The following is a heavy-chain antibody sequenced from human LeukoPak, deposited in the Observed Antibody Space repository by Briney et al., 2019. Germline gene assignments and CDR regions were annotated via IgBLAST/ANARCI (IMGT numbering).Heavy chain of an antibody. D-gene: IGHD6-13*01. Sequence: GGSLRLSCAASGSTFTTYSMTWVRQAPGKGLEWVSSISSSSSYIYYADSVKGRFTISRDNAKNSLYLEMNSLRAEDTAVYYCARRLRSSSWYGSLVFAFDIWGQGTMVTVSS. J-gene: IGHJ3*02. CDR1: GSTFTTYS. CDR3: ARRLRSSSWYGSLVFAFDI. V-gene: IGHV3-21*01. CDR2: ISSSSSYI.